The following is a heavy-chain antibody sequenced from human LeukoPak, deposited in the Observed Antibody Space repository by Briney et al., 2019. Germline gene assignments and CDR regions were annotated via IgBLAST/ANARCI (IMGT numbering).Heavy chain of an antibody. CDR1: GGSSSGYY. CDR3: ARGGSGWYFRAAFDI. Sequence: SETLSLTCAVYGGSSSGYYWSWIRQPPGKGLEWIGEINHSGSTNYNPSLKSRVTISVDTSKNQFSLKLSSVTAADTAVYYCARGGSGWYFRAAFDIWGQGTMVTVSS. D-gene: IGHD6-19*01. CDR2: INHSGST. J-gene: IGHJ3*02. V-gene: IGHV4-34*01.